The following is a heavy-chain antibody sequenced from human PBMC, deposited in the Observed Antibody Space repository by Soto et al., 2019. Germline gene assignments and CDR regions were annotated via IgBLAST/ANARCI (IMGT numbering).Heavy chain of an antibody. D-gene: IGHD3-10*01. CDR2: IHHTGNT. Sequence: SETLSLTCTVSGGSISSYYWSWIRQPPGKGLEWIGYIHHTGNTNYNPSLKSRVTISVDTSKNQFSLNLSSVTAADTAVYYCARQGFGQLHGLVDVWGPGSTVTVSS. J-gene: IGHJ6*02. CDR1: GGSISSYY. V-gene: IGHV4-59*01. CDR3: ARQGFGQLHGLVDV.